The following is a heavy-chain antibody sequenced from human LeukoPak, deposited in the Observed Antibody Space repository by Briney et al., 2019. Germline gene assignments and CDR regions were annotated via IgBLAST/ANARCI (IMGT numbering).Heavy chain of an antibody. CDR1: GGTFSSYA. CDR2: IIPIFGTA. Sequence: GASVKVSCKASGGTFSSYAISWVRQAPGQGLEWMGGIIPIFGTANYAQKFQGRVTITADESTSTAYMELSSLRSEDTAVYYCATWFVGRNFDYWGQGTLVTVSS. J-gene: IGHJ4*02. V-gene: IGHV1-69*13. D-gene: IGHD3-10*01. CDR3: ATWFVGRNFDY.